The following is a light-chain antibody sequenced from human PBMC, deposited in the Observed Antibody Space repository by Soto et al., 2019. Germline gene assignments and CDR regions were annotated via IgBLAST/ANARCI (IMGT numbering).Light chain of an antibody. J-gene: IGKJ3*01. CDR3: QQYNNFIFT. Sequence: EIVMTQSPATLSVSPGERATLSCRASQSVSSNLAWYQQKPGQAPRLLIYGASTRATGIPARFSGSGSGTEFTLTISSLQSEDFAVYYCQQYNNFIFTFAPGTKVDIK. V-gene: IGKV3-15*01. CDR2: GAS. CDR1: QSVSSN.